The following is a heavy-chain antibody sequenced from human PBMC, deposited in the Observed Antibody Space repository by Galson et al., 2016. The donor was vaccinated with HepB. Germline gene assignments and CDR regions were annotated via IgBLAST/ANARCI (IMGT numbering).Heavy chain of an antibody. J-gene: IGHJ4*02. CDR1: GGSISKSFYY. CDR2: IYYSGST. D-gene: IGHD3-22*01. V-gene: IGHV4-39*07. CDR3: ARSRAGYDSSGYYF. Sequence: TLSLTCTVSGGSISKSFYYWGWIRQPPGKGLEWIGSIYYSGSTFYNPSLKSRVTISIDTSKNQFSLKLSSVTAADTALYYCARSRAGYDSSGYYFWGQGTLVTVSS.